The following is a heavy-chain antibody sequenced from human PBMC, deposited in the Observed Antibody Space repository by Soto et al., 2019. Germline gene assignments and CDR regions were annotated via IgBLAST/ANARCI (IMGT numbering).Heavy chain of an antibody. CDR2: IYSGGST. CDR3: AKESASGLDL. CDR1: GFTVSSNY. Sequence: PGGSLRLSCAASGFTVSSNYMSWVRQAPGKGLEWVSVIYSGGSTFYADSVKGRFTISRDNSKNMVYLQMNRMRAEDTAVYYCAKESASGLDLWGQGTTVTVSS. D-gene: IGHD3-10*01. J-gene: IGHJ6*02. V-gene: IGHV3-53*01.